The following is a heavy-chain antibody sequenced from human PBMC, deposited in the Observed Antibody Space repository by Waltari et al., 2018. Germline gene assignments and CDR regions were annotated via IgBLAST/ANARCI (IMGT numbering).Heavy chain of an antibody. Sequence: VPGQGLEWMGWINPNSGGTNYAQKFQGWVTMTRDTSISTAYMELSRLRSDDTAVYYCARDLHYDYVWGSYVGGAFDIWGQGTMVTVSS. V-gene: IGHV1-2*04. CDR2: INPNSGGT. J-gene: IGHJ3*02. D-gene: IGHD3-16*01. CDR3: ARDLHYDYVWGSYVGGAFDI.